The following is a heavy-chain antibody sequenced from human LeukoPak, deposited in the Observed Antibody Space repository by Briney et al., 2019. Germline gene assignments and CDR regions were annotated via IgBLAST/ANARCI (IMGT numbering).Heavy chain of an antibody. CDR3: ARVVVVAATPGLEFDY. CDR1: GCTFTGYY. V-gene: IGHV1-2*02. CDR2: INPNSGGT. Sequence: ASVKVSCKASGCTFTGYYMHWVRQAPGQGLEWMGWINPNSGGTNYAQKFQGRVTMTRDTSISTAYMELSRLRSDDTAVYYCARVVVVAATPGLEFDYWGQGTLVTVSS. D-gene: IGHD2-15*01. J-gene: IGHJ4*02.